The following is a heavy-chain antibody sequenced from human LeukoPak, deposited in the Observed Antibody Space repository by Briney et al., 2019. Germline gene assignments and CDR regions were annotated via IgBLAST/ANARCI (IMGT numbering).Heavy chain of an antibody. CDR2: ISYDGSNK. CDR1: GFTFSSYG. Sequence: GGSLRLSCAASGFTFSSYGMHWVRQAPGKGLEWVAVISYDGSNKYYADSVKGRFTISRDNSKNTLYLQMNSLRAEDTAVYYCAYSGSYGLFDYWGQGTLVTVSS. J-gene: IGHJ4*02. D-gene: IGHD1-26*01. CDR3: AYSGSYGLFDY. V-gene: IGHV3-30*03.